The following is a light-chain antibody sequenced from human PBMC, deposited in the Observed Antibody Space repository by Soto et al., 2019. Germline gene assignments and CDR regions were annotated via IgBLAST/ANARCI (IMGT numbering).Light chain of an antibody. Sequence: QSALTQPASVSGSPGQSITISCTGTSHDIGGYKYVSWYQQHPGKAPKLMIYEVSNRPSGVSNRFSGSKSGNTASLTISGLQAEDEADYYCSSYTSRAVVFGGGTKLTVL. CDR1: SHDIGGYKY. J-gene: IGLJ2*01. V-gene: IGLV2-14*01. CDR2: EVS. CDR3: SSYTSRAVV.